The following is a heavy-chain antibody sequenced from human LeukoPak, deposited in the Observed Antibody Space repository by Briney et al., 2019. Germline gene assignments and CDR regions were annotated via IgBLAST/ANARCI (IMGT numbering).Heavy chain of an antibody. Sequence: GGSLRLSCAASGFTFSSYGMHWVRQAPGKGLEWVAVISYDGSNKYYADSVKGRFTISRDNSKNTLYLQMSSLRAEDTAVYYCAKDPGSGWYSEYFQHWGQGTLVTVSS. CDR2: ISYDGSNK. V-gene: IGHV3-30*18. CDR1: GFTFSSYG. CDR3: AKDPGSGWYSEYFQH. D-gene: IGHD6-19*01. J-gene: IGHJ1*01.